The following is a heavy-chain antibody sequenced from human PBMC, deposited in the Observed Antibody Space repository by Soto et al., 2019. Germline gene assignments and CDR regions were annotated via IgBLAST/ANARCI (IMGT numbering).Heavy chain of an antibody. CDR2: ISSSSSYI. Sequence: GGSLRLSCAASGFTFSSYSMNWVRQAPGKGLEWVSSISSSSSYIYYADSVKGRFTISRDNAKNSLYLQMNSLRAEDTAVYYCARGQQLVVGAFDIWGQGTMVTVSS. CDR1: GFTFSSYS. V-gene: IGHV3-21*01. D-gene: IGHD6-13*01. CDR3: ARGQQLVVGAFDI. J-gene: IGHJ3*02.